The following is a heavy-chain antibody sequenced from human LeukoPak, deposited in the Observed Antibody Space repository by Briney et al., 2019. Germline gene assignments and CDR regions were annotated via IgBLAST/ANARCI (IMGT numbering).Heavy chain of an antibody. D-gene: IGHD6-6*01. CDR1: GFTFSSYW. CDR3: ARGTSIYCYGMDV. J-gene: IGHJ6*02. CDR2: INSDGSST. V-gene: IGHV3-74*01. Sequence: GGSLRLSCAASGFTFSSYWMHWVRQAPGKGLVWVSRINSDGSSTYYADSVKGRFTISRDNSKNTLYLQMNSLRAEDTAVYYCARGTSIYCYGMDVWGQGTTVTVSS.